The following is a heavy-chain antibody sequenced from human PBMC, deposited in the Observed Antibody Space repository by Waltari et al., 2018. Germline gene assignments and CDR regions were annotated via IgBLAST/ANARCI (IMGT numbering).Heavy chain of an antibody. V-gene: IGHV4-31*03. CDR2: TYYSGST. Sequence: QVQLQESGPGLVKPSQTLSLTCTVSGGSISSGGYYWSWIRQHPGKGLEWIGYTYYSGSTYYNPSLKSRVTISVDTSKNQFSRKLSSVTAADTAVYYCATRRSSGWEDYWGQGTLVTVSS. J-gene: IGHJ4*02. CDR1: GGSISSGGYY. CDR3: ATRRSSGWEDY. D-gene: IGHD6-19*01.